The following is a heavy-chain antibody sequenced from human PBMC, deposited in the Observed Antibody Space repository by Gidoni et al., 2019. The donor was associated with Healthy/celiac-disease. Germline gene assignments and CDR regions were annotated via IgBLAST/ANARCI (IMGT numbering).Heavy chain of an antibody. D-gene: IGHD2-2*01. Sequence: QVQLQESGPGLVKPSQTLSLTCTVSGGSISSGDYYWSWIRQPPGKGLEWIGYIYYSGSTYYTPSLKSRVTISVDTSKNQFSLKLSSVTAADTAVYYGAREGGYCSSTSCYPVKGYGMDVWAKGPRSPSP. J-gene: IGHJ6*02. V-gene: IGHV4-30-4*01. CDR2: IYYSGST. CDR3: AREGGYCSSTSCYPVKGYGMDV. CDR1: GGSISSGDYY.